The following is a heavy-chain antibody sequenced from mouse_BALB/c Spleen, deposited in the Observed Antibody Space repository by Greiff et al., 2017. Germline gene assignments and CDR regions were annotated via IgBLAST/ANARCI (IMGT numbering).Heavy chain of an antibody. Sequence: EVQGVESGGGLVQPGGSRKLSCAASGFTFSSFGMHWVRQAPEKGLEWVAYISSGSSTIYYADTVKGQFTISRDNPKNTLFLQMTSLRSEDTAMYYCARSGGVPFAYWGQGTLVTVSA. CDR2: ISSGSSTI. CDR1: GFTFSSFG. V-gene: IGHV5-17*02. J-gene: IGHJ3*01. CDR3: ARSGGVPFAY.